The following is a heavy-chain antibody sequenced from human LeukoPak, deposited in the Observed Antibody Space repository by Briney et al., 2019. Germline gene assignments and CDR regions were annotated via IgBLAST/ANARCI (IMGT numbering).Heavy chain of an antibody. J-gene: IGHJ5*02. CDR1: GFSLSTSGVG. CDR3: AHSIKFWREGNWFGP. V-gene: IGHV2-5*01. CDR2: IYWNDDK. Sequence: SGPTLVKPTQTLTLTCTLSGFSLSTSGVGVGWIRQPPGKALEWLALIYWNDDKRYSPSLKSRLTITKDTSKNQVVLTMTNMDPVDTATYYCAHSIKFWREGNWFGPWGQGTLVTVSS.